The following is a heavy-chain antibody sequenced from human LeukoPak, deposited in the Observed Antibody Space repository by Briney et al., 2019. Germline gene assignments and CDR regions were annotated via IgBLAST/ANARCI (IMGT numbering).Heavy chain of an antibody. CDR3: AKDLRGNGYYMDV. V-gene: IGHV3-23*01. J-gene: IGHJ6*03. CDR1: GFTFSSYA. Sequence: GGSLRLSCAASGFTFSSYAMSWVRQAPGKGLEWVSAISGNGGSTYYADSVKGRFTISRDNYKNTLYLQMNSLRAEDTAVYYCAKDLRGNGYYMDVWGKGTTVTVSS. CDR2: ISGNGGST. D-gene: IGHD2-8*01.